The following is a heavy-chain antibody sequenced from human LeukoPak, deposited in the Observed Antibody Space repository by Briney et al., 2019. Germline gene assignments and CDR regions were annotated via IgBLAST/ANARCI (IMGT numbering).Heavy chain of an antibody. V-gene: IGHV1-18*01. CDR2: ISAYNGNT. CDR1: GYTFTSYG. CDR3: ARSSGRGY. J-gene: IGHJ4*02. D-gene: IGHD1-26*01. Sequence: ASVKVSCKASGYTFTSYGISWVRQAPGQGLEWMGWISAYNGNTNYAQKFQGRVTITADESTSTAYMELSSLRSEDTAVYYCARSSGRGYWGQGTLVTVSS.